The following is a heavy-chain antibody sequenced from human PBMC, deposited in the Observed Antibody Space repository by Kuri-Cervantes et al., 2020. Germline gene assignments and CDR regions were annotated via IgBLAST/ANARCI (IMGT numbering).Heavy chain of an antibody. J-gene: IGHJ6*02. CDR2: ISYDGSNK. V-gene: IGHV3-30-3*01. CDR3: ARGWNYDILTGYDVYYYYGMDV. D-gene: IGHD3-9*01. Sequence: LTCAASGFTFSSFAMHWVRQAPGKGLEWVAVISYDGSNKYYADSVKGRFTISRDNSKNTLYLKMNSLRAEDTAVYYCARGWNYDILTGYDVYYYYGMDVWGQGTTVTVSS. CDR1: GFTFSSFA.